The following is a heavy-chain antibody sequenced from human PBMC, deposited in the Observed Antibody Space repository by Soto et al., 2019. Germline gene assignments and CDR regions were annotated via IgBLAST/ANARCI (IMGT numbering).Heavy chain of an antibody. CDR2: IGSSSNYI. Sequence: EVQLVESGGGLVQPGGSLRLSCAASGFTFSIYWMQWVRQAPGKGLVWVSAIGSSSNYIYYADSVKGRFTISRDNAKNSLYLQMNSLRAEDTALYYCARKGYGDYGGMDVWGQGTTVTVSS. J-gene: IGHJ6*02. D-gene: IGHD4-17*01. CDR1: GFTFSIYW. CDR3: ARKGYGDYGGMDV. V-gene: IGHV3-21*01.